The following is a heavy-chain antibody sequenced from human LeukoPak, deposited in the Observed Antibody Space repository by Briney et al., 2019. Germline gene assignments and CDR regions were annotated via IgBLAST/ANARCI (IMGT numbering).Heavy chain of an antibody. Sequence: PGGSLRLSCAASGFTVSSNYMSWVRQAPGKGLEWVSVIYSGGSRYYADSVKGRFTISRDNSKNTMYLQMNSLRAEDTAVYYCAKGVVATFAYYYYYMDVWGKGTTVTVSS. CDR2: IYSGGSR. CDR1: GFTVSSNY. J-gene: IGHJ6*03. D-gene: IGHD2-21*01. CDR3: AKGVVATFAYYYYYMDV. V-gene: IGHV3-53*01.